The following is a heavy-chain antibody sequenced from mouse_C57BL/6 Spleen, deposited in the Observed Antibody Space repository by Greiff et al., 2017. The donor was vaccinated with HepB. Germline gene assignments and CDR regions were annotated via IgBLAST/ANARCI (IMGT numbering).Heavy chain of an antibody. CDR3: ARQSEGAMDY. J-gene: IGHJ4*01. CDR1: GFTFSDYG. D-gene: IGHD1-3*01. Sequence: VQLKESGGGLVQPGGSLKLSCAASGFTFSDYGMAWVRQAPRKGPEWVAFISNLAYSIYYADTVTGRFTISRENAKNTLYLEMSSLRSEDTAMYYCARQSEGAMDYWGQGTSVTVSS. V-gene: IGHV5-15*01. CDR2: ISNLAYSI.